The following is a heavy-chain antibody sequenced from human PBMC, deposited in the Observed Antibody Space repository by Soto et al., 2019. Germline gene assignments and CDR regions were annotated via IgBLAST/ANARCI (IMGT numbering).Heavy chain of an antibody. CDR2: INAGNGNT. CDR3: ARLSGSYGAFDI. CDR1: GYTFTSYA. V-gene: IGHV1-3*01. D-gene: IGHD1-26*01. J-gene: IGHJ3*02. Sequence: ASVKVSCKASGYTFTSYAMHWVRQAPGQRLEWMGWINAGNGNTKYSQKFQGRVTITRDTSASTAYMELSSLGSEDTAVYYCARLSGSYGAFDIWGQGTMVTVSS.